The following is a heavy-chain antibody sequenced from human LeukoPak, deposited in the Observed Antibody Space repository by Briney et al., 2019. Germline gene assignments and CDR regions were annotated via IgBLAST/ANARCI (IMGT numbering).Heavy chain of an antibody. CDR3: ARGLWLRQQRSKPWLDY. V-gene: IGHV4-34*01. CDR2: INHSGST. Sequence: PSETLSLTCAVYGGSFSGYYWSWIRQPPGKGLEWIGEINHSGSTNYNPSLKSRVTISVDTSKNQFSLKLSSVTAADTAVYYCARGLWLRQQRSKPWLDYWGQGTLVTVSS. D-gene: IGHD6-13*01. CDR1: GGSFSGYY. J-gene: IGHJ4*02.